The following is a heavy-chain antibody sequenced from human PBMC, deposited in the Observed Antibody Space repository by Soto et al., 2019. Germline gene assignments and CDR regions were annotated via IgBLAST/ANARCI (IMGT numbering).Heavy chain of an antibody. CDR1: GFTFSSFA. V-gene: IGHV3-23*01. Sequence: EVQLLESGGGLVQPGGSLRLSCAASGFTFSSFAMSWVRQTPGKGLEWVSAISGSGADTYYVDPVKGRITISRDNTKNTLYLQMNSLRVEDTAVYYCAKIPQRLWNHFYGMDVWGQGTTVTVSS. CDR3: AKIPQRLWNHFYGMDV. D-gene: IGHD3-10*01. CDR2: ISGSGADT. J-gene: IGHJ6*02.